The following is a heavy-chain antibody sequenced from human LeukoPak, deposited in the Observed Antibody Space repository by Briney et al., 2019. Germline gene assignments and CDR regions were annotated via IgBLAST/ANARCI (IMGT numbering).Heavy chain of an antibody. J-gene: IGHJ5*02. CDR3: AAEMAVSGTLVWCDL. D-gene: IGHD6-19*01. CDR2: IVVGSGNT. Sequence: SVKVSSMASGFTFTGSAMQWVRQARGQRLEWIGWIVVGSGNTNYAQKFQERVTITRDMSTSTAYMELSSLRSEDTAVYYCAAEMAVSGTLVWCDLWGQGNLVTVSS. V-gene: IGHV1-58*02. CDR1: GFTFTGSA.